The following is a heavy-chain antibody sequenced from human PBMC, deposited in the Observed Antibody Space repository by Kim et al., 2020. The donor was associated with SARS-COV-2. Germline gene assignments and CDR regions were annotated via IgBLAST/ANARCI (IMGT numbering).Heavy chain of an antibody. D-gene: IGHD2-2*01. Sequence: AAVKGRFIISRDDYKSIAYLQMNSLKTEDTAVYYCTRERFVVVPAAIFDYWGQGTLVTVSS. J-gene: IGHJ4*02. CDR3: TRERFVVVPAAIFDY. V-gene: IGHV3-49*02.